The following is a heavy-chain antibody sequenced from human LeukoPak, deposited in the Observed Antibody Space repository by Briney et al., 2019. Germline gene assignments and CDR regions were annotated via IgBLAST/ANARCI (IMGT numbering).Heavy chain of an antibody. J-gene: IGHJ3*02. CDR1: GFTFSSYE. CDR3: AATNWGYAFDI. Sequence: GGSLRLSCAASGFTFSSYEMNWVRQAPGKGLDWVSYISSSGSTIYYADSVKGRFTISRDNAKNSLYLQMNSLRAEDTAVYYCAATNWGYAFDIWGQGTMVTVSP. CDR2: ISSSGSTI. D-gene: IGHD7-27*01. V-gene: IGHV3-48*03.